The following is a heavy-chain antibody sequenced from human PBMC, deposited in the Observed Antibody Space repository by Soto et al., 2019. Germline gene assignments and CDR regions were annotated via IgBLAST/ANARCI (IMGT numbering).Heavy chain of an antibody. CDR1: GGSISSSSYY. J-gene: IGHJ5*02. V-gene: IGHV4-39*01. Sequence: SETLSLTCIVSGGSISSSSYYWGSIRQPPGKGLEWIGGIYYSGSTYYNPSLKSRVTISVDTSKNQFSLKLSSVTAADTAVFYCARHRARNWFDPWGQGTLVTVSS. CDR3: ARHRARNWFDP. CDR2: IYYSGST. D-gene: IGHD6-6*01.